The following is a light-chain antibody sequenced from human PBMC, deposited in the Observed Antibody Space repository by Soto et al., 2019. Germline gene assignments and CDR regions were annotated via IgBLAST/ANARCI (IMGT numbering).Light chain of an antibody. V-gene: IGKV1-17*01. CDR1: QGIRND. J-gene: IGKJ1*01. CDR3: QQYGSSPGT. CDR2: AAS. Sequence: DIQMTQSPSSLSAYVGDRVTITCRASQGIRNDLGWYQQKPGKAPKRLIYAASSLRSGVPSRFSGSGSGTDFTLTISRLEPEDFAVYYCQQYGSSPGTFGQGTKVDIK.